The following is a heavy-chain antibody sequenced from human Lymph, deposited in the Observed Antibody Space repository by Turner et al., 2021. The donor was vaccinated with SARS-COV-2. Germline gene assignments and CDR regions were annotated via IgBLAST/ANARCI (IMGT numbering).Heavy chain of an antibody. V-gene: IGHV4-31*11. CDR1: GGSISSGGYY. CDR2: IYYSGSS. CDR3: ARFPVWGAFDI. J-gene: IGHJ3*02. Sequence: QVQLQESGAGLFQPSQTLSLTCAVSGGSISSGGYYWSWLRQHPGKGLEWIVYIYYSGSSYYTPTRQRRVTISVDTSKNQFSLSLSSVTAADTAVYYSARFPVWGAFDIWGQGTMVTVSS. D-gene: IGHD3-16*01.